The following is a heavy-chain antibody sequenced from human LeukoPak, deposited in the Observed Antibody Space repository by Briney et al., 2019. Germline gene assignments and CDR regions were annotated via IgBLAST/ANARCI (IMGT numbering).Heavy chain of an antibody. D-gene: IGHD1-7*01. CDR2: ISWNSGSI. CDR1: GFTFDDYA. J-gene: IGHJ6*02. V-gene: IGHV3-9*01. CDR3: ARVRWNYADYYYYGMDV. Sequence: GRSLRLSCAASGFTFDDYAMHWVRQAPGKGLEWVSGISWNSGSIGYADSVKGRFTISRDNAKNSLYLQMNSLRAEDTAVYYCARVRWNYADYYYYGMDVWGQGTTVTVSS.